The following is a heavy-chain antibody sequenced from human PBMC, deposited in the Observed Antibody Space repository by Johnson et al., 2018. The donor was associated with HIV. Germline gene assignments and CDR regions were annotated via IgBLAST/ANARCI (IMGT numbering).Heavy chain of an antibody. CDR1: GYTFDDYG. Sequence: VQLVESGGGVVRPGGSLRLSCAASGYTFDDYGMSWARQAPGRGLEWVSSINWNGGSTYFADSVKGRFTISRDNAKNSLYLQMNSLRTEDTALYYCAREGQDYVWESNGGLDIWGRGTMVTVSS. D-gene: IGHD3-16*01. V-gene: IGHV3-20*04. J-gene: IGHJ3*02. CDR2: INWNGGST. CDR3: AREGQDYVWESNGGLDI.